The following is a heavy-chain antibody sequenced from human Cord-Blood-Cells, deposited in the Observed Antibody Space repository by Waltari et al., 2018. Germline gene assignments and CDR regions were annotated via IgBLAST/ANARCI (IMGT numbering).Heavy chain of an antibody. V-gene: IGHV4-34*01. Sequence: QVQLQQWGAGLLKPSETLSLTCAVYGGSFSGYYWSWIRQPQGKGLEWIGEINHSGSTNYNPSLKSRVTISVDTSKNQFSLKLSSVTAADTAVYYCARSQVAAGFDPWGQGTLVTVSS. CDR3: ARSQVAAGFDP. J-gene: IGHJ5*02. CDR1: GGSFSGYY. CDR2: INHSGST. D-gene: IGHD6-13*01.